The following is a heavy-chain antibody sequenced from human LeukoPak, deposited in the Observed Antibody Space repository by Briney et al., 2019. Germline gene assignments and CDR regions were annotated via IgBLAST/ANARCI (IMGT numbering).Heavy chain of an antibody. J-gene: IGHJ4*02. V-gene: IGHV3-23*01. Sequence: PGGSLRLSCAASGFTFSSYGMSWVRQAPGKGLEWVSAISGSGESTYYANSVKGRFTISRDNSKNTLYLQMNSLRAEDTAVYYCAKDRGIISDYWGQGTLVTVSS. CDR2: ISGSGEST. CDR3: AKDRGIISDY. D-gene: IGHD3-10*01. CDR1: GFTFSSYG.